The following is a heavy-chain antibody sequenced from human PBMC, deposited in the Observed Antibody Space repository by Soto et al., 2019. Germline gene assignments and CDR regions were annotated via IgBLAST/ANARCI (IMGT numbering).Heavy chain of an antibody. Sequence: PGGSLRLSCVASGFTFSTHAMSWVRQAPGKGLEWVAVIWFDGSNKYYADSVKGRFTVSRDNSKNTLYLQMNSLRAEDTAVYYCGSSGRGDFTAMVNYFYYGMDVWGQGTTVTVSS. V-gene: IGHV3-33*08. J-gene: IGHJ6*02. CDR2: IWFDGSNK. CDR1: GFTFSTHA. CDR3: GSSGRGDFTAMVNYFYYGMDV. D-gene: IGHD5-18*01.